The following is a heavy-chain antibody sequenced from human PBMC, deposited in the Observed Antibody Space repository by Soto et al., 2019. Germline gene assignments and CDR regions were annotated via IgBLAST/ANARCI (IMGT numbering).Heavy chain of an antibody. D-gene: IGHD6-6*01. CDR1: GGTFSSYA. J-gene: IGHJ6*02. V-gene: IGHV1-69*13. Sequence: SVKVSCKASGGTFSSYAISWVRQAPGQGLEWMGGIIPIFGTANYAQKFQGRVTITADESTSTAYMELSSLRSEGTAVYYCAAPRGGSSSGRKHYSYGMDVWGQGTTVTVSS. CDR3: AAPRGGSSSGRKHYSYGMDV. CDR2: IIPIFGTA.